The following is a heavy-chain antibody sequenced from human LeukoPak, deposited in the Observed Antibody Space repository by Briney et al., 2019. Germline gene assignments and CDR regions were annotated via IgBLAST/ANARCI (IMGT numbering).Heavy chain of an antibody. CDR1: GFPVSSNY. V-gene: IGHV3-53*01. J-gene: IGHJ5*02. CDR2: IYSGGST. CDR3: ATEIAVAGTGNWFDP. Sequence: PGGSLRLSCAASGFPVSSNYMSWVRQAPGKGLEWVSVIYSGGSTYYADSVKGRFTISRDNSKNTLYLQMNSLRAEDTAVYYCATEIAVAGTGNWFDPWGQGTLVTVSS. D-gene: IGHD6-19*01.